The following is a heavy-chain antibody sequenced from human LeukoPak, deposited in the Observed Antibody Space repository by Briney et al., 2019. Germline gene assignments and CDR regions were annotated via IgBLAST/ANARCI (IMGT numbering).Heavy chain of an antibody. CDR1: GGSISGYY. Sequence: SETLSLTCTVSGGSISGYYWSWIRQPPGKGLDGIGYIYSSGSPNYTPSLKSRVTISVDTSKNQFSLMLKSVTAADTAVYYCARLVAVVGSNWFDPWGQGTLVTVSS. CDR2: IYSSGSP. CDR3: ARLVAVVGSNWFDP. D-gene: IGHD6-13*01. V-gene: IGHV4-59*01. J-gene: IGHJ5*02.